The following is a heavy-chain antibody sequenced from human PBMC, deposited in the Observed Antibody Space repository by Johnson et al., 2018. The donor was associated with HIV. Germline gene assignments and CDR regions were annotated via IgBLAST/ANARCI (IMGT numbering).Heavy chain of an antibody. CDR1: GFTFSSYA. V-gene: IGHV3-23*04. CDR3: AKYGGGGTYFSAFDI. Sequence: VQLVESGGGLVQPGGSLRLSCAASGFTFSSYAMTWVRQAPGMGLEWVSTLGGSGGTTSYADSVKCRFTISRDSSKNTLYMHMDSLRVGDTAMYYCAKYGGGGTYFSAFDIWGQGTKVIVSS. J-gene: IGHJ3*02. D-gene: IGHD1-26*01. CDR2: LGGSGGTT.